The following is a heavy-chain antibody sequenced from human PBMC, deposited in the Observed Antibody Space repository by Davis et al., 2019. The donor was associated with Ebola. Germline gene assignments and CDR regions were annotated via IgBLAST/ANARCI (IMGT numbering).Heavy chain of an antibody. D-gene: IGHD1-1*01. CDR2: INPHNGNT. CDR1: GYTFTGYY. CDR3: ARAQFPTTSDH. J-gene: IGHJ4*02. V-gene: IGHV1-18*01. Sequence: AASVKVSCKASGYTFTGYYIHWVRQAPGQGLEWMGWINPHNGNTNYAQNVQGRVTMTTDTSTSTAYMEVGILRSDDTAVYYCARAQFPTTSDHWGQGTLVTVSS.